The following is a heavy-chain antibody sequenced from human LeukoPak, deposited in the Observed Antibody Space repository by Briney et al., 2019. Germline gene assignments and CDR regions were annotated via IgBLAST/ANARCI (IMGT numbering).Heavy chain of an antibody. CDR2: INHSGST. Sequence: PSETLSLTCAVYGGSFSGYYWSWIRQPPGKGLEWIGEINHSGSTNYNPSLKSRVTISVDTSKNQFSLKLSSVTAADTAVYYCARGGAIWPTYYYYYYMDVWGKGTTVTVSS. V-gene: IGHV4-34*01. J-gene: IGHJ6*03. CDR1: GGSFSGYY. CDR3: ARGGAIWPTYYYYYYMDV. D-gene: IGHD2-21*01.